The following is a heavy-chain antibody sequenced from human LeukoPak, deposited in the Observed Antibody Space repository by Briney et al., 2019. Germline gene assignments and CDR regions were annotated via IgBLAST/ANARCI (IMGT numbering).Heavy chain of an antibody. V-gene: IGHV3-21*01. J-gene: IGHJ3*02. Sequence: GRSLRLSCAASGFTFSLYTMHWVRQAPGKGLEWVSSISSSSSYIYYADSVEGRFTISRDNAKNSLYLQMNSLRAEDTAIYYCARVDDAFDIWGQGTMVTVSS. CDR2: ISSSSSYI. CDR1: GFTFSLYT. CDR3: ARVDDAFDI.